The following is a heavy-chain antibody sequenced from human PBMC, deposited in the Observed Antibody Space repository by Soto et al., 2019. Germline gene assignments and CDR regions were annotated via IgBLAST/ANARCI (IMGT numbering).Heavy chain of an antibody. J-gene: IGHJ4*02. CDR2: IYYSGTT. V-gene: IGHV4-28*01. CDR1: GYSISSSNW. D-gene: IGHD1-26*01. Sequence: ASETLSLTCAVSGYSISSSNWWGWIRQPPGKGLEWIGYIYYSGTTYYNPSLKSRVTMSVDTSKNQFSLKLTSVTAVDTAVYYCASRELQDPLAYCGQGTPDTVSS. CDR3: ASRELQDPLAY.